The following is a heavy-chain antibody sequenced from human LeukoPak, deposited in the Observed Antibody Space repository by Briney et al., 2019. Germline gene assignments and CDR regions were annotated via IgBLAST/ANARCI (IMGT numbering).Heavy chain of an antibody. CDR2: INHSGNT. V-gene: IGHV4-34*01. CDR1: GGSFSGYY. CDR3: ARGFRGSFYVWDAFHI. J-gene: IGHJ3*02. D-gene: IGHD1-26*01. Sequence: SETLSLTCAVYGGSFSGYYWSWIRQPPGKGLEWIGEINHSGNTDYNPSLKSRVTISRDTSKNQFSLNLSSVTAADTAVYYCARGFRGSFYVWDAFHIWGQGTMVTVSS.